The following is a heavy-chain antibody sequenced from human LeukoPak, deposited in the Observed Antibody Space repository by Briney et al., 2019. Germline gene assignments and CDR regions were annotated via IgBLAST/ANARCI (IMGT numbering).Heavy chain of an antibody. CDR1: GYSISSGYY. J-gene: IGHJ6*03. V-gene: IGHV4-38-2*02. CDR3: ARLGSVAVAGGYYYYYYMDV. D-gene: IGHD6-19*01. Sequence: PSETLSLTCTVSGYSISSGYYWSWIRQPPGKGLEWIGEINHSGSTNYNPSLKSRVTISVDTSKNQFSLKLSSVTAADTAVYYCARLGSVAVAGGYYYYYYMDVWGKGTTVTISS. CDR2: INHSGST.